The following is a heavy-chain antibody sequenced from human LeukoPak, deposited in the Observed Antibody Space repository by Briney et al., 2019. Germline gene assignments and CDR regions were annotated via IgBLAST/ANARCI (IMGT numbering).Heavy chain of an antibody. CDR2: ISWNSGRI. J-gene: IGHJ4*02. D-gene: IGHD3-22*01. CDR3: AKDHYYDSSGLAY. CDR1: GFTFDDYA. Sequence: GGALRLSCAASGFTFDDYAMHWGRQASGNGLEWVSGISWNSGRIGCADSVKGRFTISTDNAKTSLYLQMNSLRAEDTALYYCAKDHYYDSSGLAYWGQGPLVTVSS. V-gene: IGHV3-9*01.